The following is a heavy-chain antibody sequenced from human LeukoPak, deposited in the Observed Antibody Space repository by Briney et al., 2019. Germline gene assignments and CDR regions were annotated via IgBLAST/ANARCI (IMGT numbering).Heavy chain of an antibody. CDR1: GYTFTSYD. Sequence: ASVKVSCKASGYTFTSYDINLVRQATGQGLEWMGWMNPNSGNTGYAQKFQGRVTMTRNTSISTAYMELSSLRSEDTAVYYCARGSRSSGWTAPWGQGTLVTVSS. J-gene: IGHJ5*02. CDR3: ARGSRSSGWTAP. V-gene: IGHV1-8*01. D-gene: IGHD6-19*01. CDR2: MNPNSGNT.